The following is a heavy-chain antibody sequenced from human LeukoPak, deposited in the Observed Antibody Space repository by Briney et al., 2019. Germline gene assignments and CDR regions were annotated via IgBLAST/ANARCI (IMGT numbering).Heavy chain of an antibody. V-gene: IGHV1-2*02. D-gene: IGHD1-1*01. J-gene: IGHJ4*02. CDR1: GYIFTNYG. CDR3: ARVQVSDDNWGFFDY. Sequence: ASVMVSCKASGYIFTNYGISWVRQAPGQGPEWMGWINPNSGGSNCAQKFQGRVTMTRETSISTAYMELSRLSSDDTAVYYCARVQVSDDNWGFFDYWGQGTLVTVSS. CDR2: INPNSGGS.